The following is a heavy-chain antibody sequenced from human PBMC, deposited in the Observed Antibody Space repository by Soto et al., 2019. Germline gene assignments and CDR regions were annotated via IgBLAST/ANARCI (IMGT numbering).Heavy chain of an antibody. Sequence: GESLKISCKGSGYSLISYWIGWVRQMPGKGLQLMGIIYPYDSETRYSPSLQGLVTISADRSISTAYLQWSSLKTSDTAIYYCTRHTSDRYGPDSWGQGTLVTVSS. CDR1: GYSLISYW. CDR2: IYPYDSET. CDR3: TRHTSDRYGPDS. J-gene: IGHJ5*01. D-gene: IGHD5-18*01. V-gene: IGHV5-51*01.